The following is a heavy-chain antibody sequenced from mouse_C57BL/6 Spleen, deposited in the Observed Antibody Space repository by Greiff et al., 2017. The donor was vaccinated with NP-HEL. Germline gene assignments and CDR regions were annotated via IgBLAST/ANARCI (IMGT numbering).Heavy chain of an antibody. V-gene: IGHV1-80*01. CDR3: AIYYYGDWYFDV. J-gene: IGHJ1*03. Sequence: QVQLKQSGAELVKPGASVKISCKASGYAFSSYWMNWVKQRPGKGLEWIGQIYPGDGDTNYNGKFKGKATLTADKSSSTAYMQLSSLTSEDSAVYFCAIYYYGDWYFDVWGTGTTVTVSS. CDR1: GYAFSSYW. D-gene: IGHD1-1*01. CDR2: IYPGDGDT.